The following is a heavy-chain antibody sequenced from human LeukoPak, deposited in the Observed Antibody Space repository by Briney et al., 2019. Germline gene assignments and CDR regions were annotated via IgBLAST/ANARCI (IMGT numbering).Heavy chain of an antibody. D-gene: IGHD3-16*01. Sequence: PGGSLRLSCAASGFTVSSNYMSWVRQAPGKGLEWVSVIYSGGSTYYADSVKGRFTISRDNSKNTLYLQMNSLRAEVTAVYYCARELRGAFDIWGQGTMVTVSS. CDR3: ARELRGAFDI. J-gene: IGHJ3*02. V-gene: IGHV3-53*01. CDR2: IYSGGST. CDR1: GFTVSSNY.